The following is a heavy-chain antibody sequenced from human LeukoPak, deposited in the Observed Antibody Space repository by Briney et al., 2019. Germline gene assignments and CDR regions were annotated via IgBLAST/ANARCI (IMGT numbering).Heavy chain of an antibody. CDR2: IKQDGSEK. Sequence: TGGSLRLSCAASGFTFSTYWMSWVRQAPGKGLEWVANIKQDGSEKYYVDSVKGRFTISRDNAKNSLYLQMNSLRVEDTAVSYCARDGLGVVGRSGYYYEPPHFDYWGQGTLVTVSS. CDR1: GFTFSTYW. V-gene: IGHV3-7*05. CDR3: ARDGLGVVGRSGYYYEPPHFDY. J-gene: IGHJ4*02. D-gene: IGHD3-22*01.